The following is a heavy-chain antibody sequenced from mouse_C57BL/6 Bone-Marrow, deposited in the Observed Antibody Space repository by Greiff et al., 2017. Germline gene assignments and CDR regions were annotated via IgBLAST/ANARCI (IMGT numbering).Heavy chain of an antibody. D-gene: IGHD2-3*01. CDR3: ARGNGYYVAWFAY. V-gene: IGHV5-4*01. CDR2: ISDGGSYT. J-gene: IGHJ3*01. CDR1: GFTFSSYA. Sequence: EVQLVESGGGLVKPGGSLKLSCAASGFTFSSYAMSWVRQTPEKRLEWVATISDGGSYTYYPDNVKGRFTISRDNAKNNLYLQMSHLKSEDTAMYYGARGNGYYVAWFAYWGQGTLVTVSA.